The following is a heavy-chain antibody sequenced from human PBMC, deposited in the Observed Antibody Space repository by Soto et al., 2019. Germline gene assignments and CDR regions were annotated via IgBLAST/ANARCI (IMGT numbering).Heavy chain of an antibody. CDR2: IYWNDDK. CDR1: GFSLSTSGVG. J-gene: IGHJ6*02. D-gene: IGHD3-10*01. V-gene: IGHV2-5*01. CDR3: APSITMVRGVNDDTKYYYYYGMDV. Sequence: SGPTLVKPTQTLTLTCTFSGFSLSTSGVGVGWIRQPPGKALEWLALIYWNDDKRYSPSLKSRLTITKDTSENQVVLTMPNMDPVDTATSYCAPSITMVRGVNDDTKYYYYYGMDVWGQGTTVTVSS.